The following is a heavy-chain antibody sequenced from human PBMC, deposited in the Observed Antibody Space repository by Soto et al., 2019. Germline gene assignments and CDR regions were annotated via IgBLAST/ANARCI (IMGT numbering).Heavy chain of an antibody. J-gene: IGHJ5*02. Sequence: EVHLLQSGGELVQPGGSLRLSCAASGFTFSGYAMSWVRQATGKGLEWVSGISNSGGSTFYADSVKGRFTISRDNSENTLYLQMNSLKDEDTAVYFCAKDQAGGWISHGYDHWGQGSRVDVSA. CDR1: GFTFSGYA. D-gene: IGHD5-12*01. CDR2: ISNSGGST. CDR3: AKDQAGGWISHGYDH. V-gene: IGHV3-23*01.